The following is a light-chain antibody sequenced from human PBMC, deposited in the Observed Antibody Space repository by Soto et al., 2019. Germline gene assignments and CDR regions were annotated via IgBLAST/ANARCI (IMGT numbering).Light chain of an antibody. CDR2: GAS. V-gene: IGKV3-20*01. Sequence: EIVLTQSPGTPSLSPGESATLSCRASQSVSSSYLAWYQQKPGQAPRLLFYGASSRATGIPDRFSGRGSGTDFTPTITRLEPEDFAVYYCQQYSSSPLTFGQGTKVDIK. CDR3: QQYSSSPLT. CDR1: QSVSSSY. J-gene: IGKJ1*01.